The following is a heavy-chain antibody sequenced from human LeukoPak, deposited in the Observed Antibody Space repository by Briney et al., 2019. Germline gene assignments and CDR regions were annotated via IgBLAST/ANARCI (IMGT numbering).Heavy chain of an antibody. J-gene: IGHJ4*02. D-gene: IGHD5-18*01. CDR1: GFTFSSYS. V-gene: IGHV3-23*01. CDR3: AKTSSYGSFDY. Sequence: GGSLRLSCAASGFTFSSYSMNWVRQAPGKGLEWVSAISGSGGSTHYADSVKGRFTISRDNSKNTLYLQMNSLRAEDTAVYYCAKTSSYGSFDYWGQGTLVTVSS. CDR2: ISGSGGST.